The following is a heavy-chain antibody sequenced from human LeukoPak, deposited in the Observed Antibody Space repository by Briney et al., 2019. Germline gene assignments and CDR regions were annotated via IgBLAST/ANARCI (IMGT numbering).Heavy chain of an antibody. V-gene: IGHV3-48*02. CDR1: GLHFSSYS. Sequence: GGSLRLSCAAPGLHFSSYSMNWVRQAPGKGLEWGSYISSSSSTLYYAASVKGRFTISRDNAKNSLYLQMNSLRDEDTGVYYCARPQGVATITPDYWGQGTLVTVSS. D-gene: IGHD5-12*01. J-gene: IGHJ4*02. CDR3: ARPQGVATITPDY. CDR2: ISSSSSTL.